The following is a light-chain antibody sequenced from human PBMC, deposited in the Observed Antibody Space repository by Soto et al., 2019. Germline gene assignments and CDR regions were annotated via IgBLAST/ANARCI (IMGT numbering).Light chain of an antibody. CDR2: DAS. J-gene: IGKJ1*01. Sequence: EIVLTQSPATLSLSPGERATLSCRASQSVSSYLAWYQQKPGQAPRLLIYDASNRATGIPARFSGSVSGTDFTLTISSLEPEDFAVYYCQQRSNWPPWTFGQGTKV. CDR1: QSVSSY. CDR3: QQRSNWPPWT. V-gene: IGKV3-11*01.